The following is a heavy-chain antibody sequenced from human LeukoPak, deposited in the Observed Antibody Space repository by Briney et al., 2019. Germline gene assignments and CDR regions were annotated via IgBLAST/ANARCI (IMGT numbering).Heavy chain of an antibody. CDR3: ARDYPVTTSYSSSWYVYY. Sequence: TGGSLRLSCAASGFTVSSNYMSWVRQAPGKGLEWVSVIYSGGSTYYADSVKGRFTISRDNSKNTLYLQMNSLRSEDTAVYYCARDYPVTTSYSSSWYVYYWGQGTLVTVSS. D-gene: IGHD6-13*01. J-gene: IGHJ4*02. CDR1: GFTVSSNY. V-gene: IGHV3-53*05. CDR2: IYSGGST.